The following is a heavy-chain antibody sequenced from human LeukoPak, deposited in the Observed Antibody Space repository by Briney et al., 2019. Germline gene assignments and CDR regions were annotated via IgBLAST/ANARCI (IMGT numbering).Heavy chain of an antibody. V-gene: IGHV3-21*01. CDR1: GFTFSSSV. J-gene: IGHJ4*02. CDR3: ARGDRADWLRGLDY. D-gene: IGHD5-12*01. Sequence: GGSLRLSCAASGFTFSSSVMNWVRQAPGKGLEWVSSISSSSNYIYYADSVKGRFTVSRDNAKNSLYLQMNSLRAEDTAVYYCARGDRADWLRGLDYWGQGTLVTVSS. CDR2: ISSSSNYI.